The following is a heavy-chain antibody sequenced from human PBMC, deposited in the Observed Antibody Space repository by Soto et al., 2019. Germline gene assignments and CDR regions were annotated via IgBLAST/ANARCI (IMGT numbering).Heavy chain of an antibody. Sequence: SETLSLTCAVYGGSFSGYYWSWIRQPPGKGLEWIGEINHSGSTNYNPSLKSRVTISVDTSKNQFSLKLSSVTAADTAVYYCARGYYDILTGYYRARSRSFDYWGQGTLVTVSS. CDR2: INHSGST. J-gene: IGHJ4*02. CDR1: GGSFSGYY. CDR3: ARGYYDILTGYYRARSRSFDY. D-gene: IGHD3-9*01. V-gene: IGHV4-34*01.